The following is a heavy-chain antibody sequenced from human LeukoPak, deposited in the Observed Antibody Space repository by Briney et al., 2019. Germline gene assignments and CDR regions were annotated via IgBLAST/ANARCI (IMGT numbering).Heavy chain of an antibody. CDR1: GFTVSSNY. D-gene: IGHD6-19*01. V-gene: IGHV3-30-3*01. CDR2: ISYDGSNK. J-gene: IGHJ3*02. CDR3: ARDQQWLVRAGAYEGAFDI. Sequence: KAGGSLRLYCAASGFTVSSNYMIWVRQAPGKGLEWVAVISYDGSNKYYADSVKGRFTISRDNSKKTLYLQMNSLRAEDTAVYYCARDQQWLVRAGAYEGAFDIWGQGTMVTVSS.